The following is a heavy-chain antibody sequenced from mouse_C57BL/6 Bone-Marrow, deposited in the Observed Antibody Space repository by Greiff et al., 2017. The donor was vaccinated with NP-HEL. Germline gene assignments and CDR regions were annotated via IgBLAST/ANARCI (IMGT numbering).Heavy chain of an antibody. CDR2: IYPGDGDT. V-gene: IGHV1-82*01. J-gene: IGHJ2*01. CDR3: ARFITDY. CDR1: GYAFSSSW. D-gene: IGHD1-1*01. Sequence: QVQLQQSGPELVKPGASVKISCKASGYAFSSSWMNWVKQRPGKGLEWIGRIYPGDGDTNYNGKFKGKATLTADKSSSTAYMQLSSLTSEDSAVYFCARFITDYWRQGTTLTVSS.